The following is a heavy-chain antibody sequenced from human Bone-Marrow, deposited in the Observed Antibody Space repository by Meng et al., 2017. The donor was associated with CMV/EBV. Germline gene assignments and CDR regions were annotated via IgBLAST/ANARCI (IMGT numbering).Heavy chain of an antibody. J-gene: IGHJ6*02. V-gene: IGHV3-73*01. CDR1: GFTFSGSA. CDR3: ATSFVTTEYYYGMDV. D-gene: IGHD4-11*01. CDR2: IRSKANSYAT. Sequence: GESLKISCAASGFTFSGSAMHWVRQASGKGLEWVGRIRSKANSYATAYAASVKGRFTISRDDSKNTAYLQMNSLKTEDTAVYYCATSFVTTEYYYGMDVWGQGTTVTVSS.